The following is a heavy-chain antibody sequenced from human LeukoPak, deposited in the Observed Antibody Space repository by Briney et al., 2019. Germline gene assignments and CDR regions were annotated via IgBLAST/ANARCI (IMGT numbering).Heavy chain of an antibody. CDR2: ITWNSDTI. CDR1: GFTFDDYA. D-gene: IGHD6-19*01. Sequence: PGGSLRLSCAASGFTFDDYAMHWVRQAPGKGLEWVSGITWNSDTIGYADSVKGRFTISRDNAKNSLYLQMNSLRAEDAALYHCAKDHLAVAGTAMRFEYWGQGTLVTVSS. J-gene: IGHJ4*02. CDR3: AKDHLAVAGTAMRFEY. V-gene: IGHV3-9*01.